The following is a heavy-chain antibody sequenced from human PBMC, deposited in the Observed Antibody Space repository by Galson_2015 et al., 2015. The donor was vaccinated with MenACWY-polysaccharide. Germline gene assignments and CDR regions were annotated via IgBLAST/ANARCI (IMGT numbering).Heavy chain of an antibody. Sequence: SLRLSCAASGFPFSSYAMHWVRQAPGKGLEWVAVIWYDGRNKYYADSVKGRFTISRDNSKNTLYLQMNNLKAEDTAVYYCAKVGPRSSWTMGLDYWGQGTLVTVSS. V-gene: IGHV3-33*06. CDR2: IWYDGRNK. D-gene: IGHD6-13*01. J-gene: IGHJ4*02. CDR1: GFPFSSYA. CDR3: AKVGPRSSWTMGLDY.